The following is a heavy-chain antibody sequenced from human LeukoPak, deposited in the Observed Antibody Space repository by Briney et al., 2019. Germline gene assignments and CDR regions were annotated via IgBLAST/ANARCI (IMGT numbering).Heavy chain of an antibody. Sequence: PSETLSLTCTVPGGSISSYYWSWIRQPPGKGLEWIGYIYYSGSTNYTPPPKSPVTLSAATSKNQSSLKLSSVTAAETAGYYCASGYYDSSGYHFDYWGEGTLVTVSS. V-gene: IGHV4-59*01. J-gene: IGHJ4*02. D-gene: IGHD3-22*01. CDR3: ASGYYDSSGYHFDY. CDR2: IYYSGST. CDR1: GGSISSYY.